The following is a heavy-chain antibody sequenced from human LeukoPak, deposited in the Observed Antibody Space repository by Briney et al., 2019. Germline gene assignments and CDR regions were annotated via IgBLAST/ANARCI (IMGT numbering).Heavy chain of an antibody. CDR3: AIMHGYYDGSGYWVQ. D-gene: IGHD3-22*01. CDR1: GFTFSSYA. J-gene: IGHJ1*01. V-gene: IGHV3-23*01. CDR2: ITPNADRT. Sequence: HPGGSLRLSCAASGFTFSSYAMSWVRQAPGKGLEWVSFITPNADRTSYADSVEGRFTISRDNPRNTLYMQMNSLRDEDTALYYCAIMHGYYDGSGYWVQWGQGTLVTVS.